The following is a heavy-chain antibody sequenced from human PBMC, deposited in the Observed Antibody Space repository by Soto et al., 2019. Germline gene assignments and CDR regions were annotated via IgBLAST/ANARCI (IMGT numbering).Heavy chain of an antibody. CDR1: GGTFSSYA. V-gene: IGHV1-69*06. D-gene: IGHD6-13*01. CDR3: ARGKIAAAGWENNWFDP. CDR2: IIPIFGTA. J-gene: IGHJ5*02. Sequence: SVKVSCKASGGTFSSYAISWVRQAPGQGLEWMGGIIPIFGTANYAQKFQGRVTITADKSTSTAYMELSSLRSEDTAVYYCARGKIAAAGWENNWFDPWGQGTMVTVSS.